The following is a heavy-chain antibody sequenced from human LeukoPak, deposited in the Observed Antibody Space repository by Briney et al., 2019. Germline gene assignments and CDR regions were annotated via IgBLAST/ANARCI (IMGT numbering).Heavy chain of an antibody. V-gene: IGHV3-30-3*01. CDR2: ISYDGSNK. CDR3: ARVDLMVRGVLDY. D-gene: IGHD3-10*01. J-gene: IGHJ4*02. CDR1: GFTFSSYA. Sequence: GGSLRLSCAASGFTFSSYAMHWVRQAPGKGLEWVAVISYDGSNKYYADSVKGRFTISRDNSKNTLYLQMNSLRAEDTAVCYFARVDLMVRGVLDYWGQGTLVTVSS.